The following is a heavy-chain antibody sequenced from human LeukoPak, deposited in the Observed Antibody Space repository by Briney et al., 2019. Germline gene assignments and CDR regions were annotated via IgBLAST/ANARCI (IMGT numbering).Heavy chain of an antibody. CDR1: GFTFSSYA. CDR2: ISYDGSNK. CDR3: AKAEGLGYCSGGSCSIYDY. V-gene: IGHV3-30*04. Sequence: GGSLRLSCAASGFTFSSYAMHWVRQAPGKGLEWVAVISYDGSNKYYADSVKGRFTISRDNSKNTLYLQMNSLRAEDTAVYYCAKAEGLGYCSGGSCSIYDYWGQGTLVTVSS. D-gene: IGHD2-15*01. J-gene: IGHJ4*02.